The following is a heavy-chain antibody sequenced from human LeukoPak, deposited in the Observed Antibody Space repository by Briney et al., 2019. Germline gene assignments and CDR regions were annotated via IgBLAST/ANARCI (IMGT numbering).Heavy chain of an antibody. D-gene: IGHD4-17*01. CDR2: ISSSGGST. J-gene: IGHJ4*02. Sequence: GGSLRLSCAASGFTFSSYAMTWVRQAPGKGLEWVSGISSSGGSTYYADSVNGRFTISRDNSKNILYLQMNSLRAEDTAAYYCAKRSFYGDFDFWGQGTLVTVSS. CDR3: AKRSFYGDFDF. CDR1: GFTFSSYA. V-gene: IGHV3-23*01.